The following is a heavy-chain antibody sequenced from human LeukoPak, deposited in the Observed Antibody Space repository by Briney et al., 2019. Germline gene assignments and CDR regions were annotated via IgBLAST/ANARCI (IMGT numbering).Heavy chain of an antibody. CDR2: IIPIFGTA. J-gene: IGHJ5*02. CDR3: ARVGYSSSWYPRRDNWFDP. D-gene: IGHD6-13*01. Sequence: ASVKVSCKASGGTFSSYAISWVRQAPGQGLEWMGGIIPIFGTANYAQKFQGRVTITTDESTSTAYMELSSLRSEDTAVYYCARVGYSSSWYPRRDNWFDPWGQGTLVTVSS. CDR1: GGTFSSYA. V-gene: IGHV1-69*05.